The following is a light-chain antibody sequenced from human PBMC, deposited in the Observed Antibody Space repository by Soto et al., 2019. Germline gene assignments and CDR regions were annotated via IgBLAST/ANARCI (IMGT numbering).Light chain of an antibody. CDR2: WAS. CDR1: QSVLFSSNNKNY. V-gene: IGKV4-1*01. J-gene: IGKJ4*01. Sequence: DIVMTQSPDSLAVSLGERATINGKSSQSVLFSSNNKNYLAWYQQKPGQPPKLLIYWASTRESGVPDRFSGSGSGTDFTLTISSLQAEDVAVYYCQQYDSTPTFGGGTKVEIK. CDR3: QQYDSTPT.